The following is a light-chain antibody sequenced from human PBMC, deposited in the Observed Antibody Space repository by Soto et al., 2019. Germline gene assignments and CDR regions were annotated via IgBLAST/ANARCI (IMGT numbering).Light chain of an antibody. J-gene: IGKJ1*01. CDR2: AAS. Sequence: DIQMTQSPSSLSASVGDRVTITCRASQGISNYLAWYQQKPGKVPKLLIYAASTLQSVVPSRFSGSGSGTDFTLTSSSLQPEDVATYYCQKYNSAPRAFGQGTKVEIK. V-gene: IGKV1-27*01. CDR1: QGISNY. CDR3: QKYNSAPRA.